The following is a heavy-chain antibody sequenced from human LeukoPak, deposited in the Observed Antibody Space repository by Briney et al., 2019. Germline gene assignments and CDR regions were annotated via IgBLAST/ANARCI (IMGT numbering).Heavy chain of an antibody. Sequence: GGSLRLSCAASGFTFSSYEMNWVRQAPGKGLEWLSSISSRSSYIYSADSVKGRFTISRDNAKNSLYLQMNSLRAEDTAVYYCARDYYYVSGSFHAFDIWGQGTMVTVSS. CDR1: GFTFSSYE. D-gene: IGHD3-10*01. CDR3: ARDYYYVSGSFHAFDI. V-gene: IGHV3-21*01. J-gene: IGHJ3*02. CDR2: ISSRSSYI.